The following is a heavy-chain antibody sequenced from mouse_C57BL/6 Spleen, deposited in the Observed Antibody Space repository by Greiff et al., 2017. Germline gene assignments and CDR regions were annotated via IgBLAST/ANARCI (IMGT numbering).Heavy chain of an antibody. V-gene: IGHV1-59*01. D-gene: IGHD1-1*01. CDR2: IDPSDSYT. J-gene: IGHJ3*01. CDR3: AREIPYYGSSPWFAY. Sequence: QVQLQQPGAELVRPGTSVKLSCKASGYTFTSYWMHWVKQRPGQGLEWIGVIDPSDSYTNYNQKFKGKATLTADTSSSTAYMQLSSLTSEDSAVYYCAREIPYYGSSPWFAYWGQGTLVTVSA. CDR1: GYTFTSYW.